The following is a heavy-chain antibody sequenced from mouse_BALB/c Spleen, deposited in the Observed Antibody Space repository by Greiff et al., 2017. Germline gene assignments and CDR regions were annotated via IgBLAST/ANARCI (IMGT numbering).Heavy chain of an antibody. Sequence: EVQLQQSGAELVKPGASVKLSCTASGFNFTDSYMHWVKQRPEQGLEWIGRIDPANGNTKYDPKFQGKATITADTSSNTAYLQLSSLTSEDTAVYYCAITTFAYWGQGTMVTVSA. V-gene: IGHV14-3*02. CDR1: GFNFTDSY. CDR3: AITTFAY. D-gene: IGHD1-1*01. CDR2: IDPANGNT. J-gene: IGHJ3*01.